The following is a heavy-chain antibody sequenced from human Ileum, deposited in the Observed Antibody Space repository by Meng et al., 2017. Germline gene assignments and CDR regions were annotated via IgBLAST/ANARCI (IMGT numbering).Heavy chain of an antibody. CDR3: ARHIAVSGTRGFDS. CDR1: GASSSSGHW. CDR2: MYPSGTT. J-gene: IGHJ4*02. Sequence: GERRVWGPGVVHPSETLSLTCAGSGASSSSGHWWSWVRQPPGKGLEWIGEMYPSGTTNYNPSLKRRVTISMDTSKNQLSLKLISVTAADTAVDYCARHIAVSGTRGFDSWGQGTLVTVSS. V-gene: IGHV4-4*02. D-gene: IGHD6-19*01.